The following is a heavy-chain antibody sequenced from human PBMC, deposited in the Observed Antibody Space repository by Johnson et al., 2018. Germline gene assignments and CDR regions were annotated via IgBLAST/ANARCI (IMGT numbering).Heavy chain of an antibody. V-gene: IGHV3-23*04. CDR3: ARPLTSYYDRGAFDI. CDR2: VSGSGRNT. Sequence: VQLVESGGGLVQPGGSLRLICAASGFTFSSFAMSWVRQAPGRGLEGVCAVSGSGRNTDYAGSVKGRFIISRANSKKTLHLQMNSLKVEDTAIYYCARPLTSYYDRGAFDIWGQGTTVTVSS. CDR1: GFTFSSFA. D-gene: IGHD3-22*01. J-gene: IGHJ3*02.